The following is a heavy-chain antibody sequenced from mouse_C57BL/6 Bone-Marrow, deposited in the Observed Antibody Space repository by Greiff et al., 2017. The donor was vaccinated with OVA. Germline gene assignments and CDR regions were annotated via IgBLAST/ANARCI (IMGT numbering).Heavy chain of an antibody. V-gene: IGHV1-64*01. CDR1: GYTFTSYW. D-gene: IGHD1-1*01. Sequence: QVQLQQPGAELVKPGASVKLSCKASGYTFTSYWMHWVKQRPGQGLEWIGMIHPNSGSTNYNEKFKSKATLTVDKSSSTAYMQLSSLTSEDSAVDYCARLYYYASVAYWGQGTLVTVSA. J-gene: IGHJ3*01. CDR3: ARLYYYASVAY. CDR2: IHPNSGST.